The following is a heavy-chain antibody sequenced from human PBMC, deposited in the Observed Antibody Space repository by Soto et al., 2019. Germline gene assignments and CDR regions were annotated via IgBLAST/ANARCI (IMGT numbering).Heavy chain of an antibody. Sequence: GASVKVSCKASGYTFTSYGISWVRQAPGQGLEWMGWISAYNGNTNYAQKLQGRVTMTTDTSTSTAYMELRSLRSDDTAVYYCARDNYDILTGVLDHYYYGMDVWGQGTTVTVSS. D-gene: IGHD3-9*01. V-gene: IGHV1-18*01. CDR3: ARDNYDILTGVLDHYYYGMDV. CDR2: ISAYNGNT. CDR1: GYTFTSYG. J-gene: IGHJ6*02.